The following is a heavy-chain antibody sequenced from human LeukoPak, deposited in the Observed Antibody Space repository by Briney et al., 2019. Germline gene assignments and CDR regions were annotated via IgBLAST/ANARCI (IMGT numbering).Heavy chain of an antibody. V-gene: IGHV1-18*01. CDR2: ISAYNDNT. D-gene: IGHD2-2*02. CDR3: ARDGEEVVPAAITTAYYYYYMDV. J-gene: IGHJ6*03. CDR1: GYTFTIYG. Sequence: ASVKVSCKASGYTFTIYGISWVREAPAQGLEWMGCISAYNDNTIYAQKLQGRVTMTTDTSTSTAYMELRSLRSDDTAVYYCARDGEEVVPAAITTAYYYYYMDVWGKGTTVTVSS.